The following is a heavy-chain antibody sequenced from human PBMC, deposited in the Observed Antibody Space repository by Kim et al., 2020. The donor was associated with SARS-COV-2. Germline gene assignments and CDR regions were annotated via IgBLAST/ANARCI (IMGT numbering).Heavy chain of an antibody. D-gene: IGHD6-19*01. CDR1: GFTFGNDW. CDR2: INGDGSIT. Sequence: GGSLRLSCAASGFTFGNDWMHWVRQPPGKGLVWVSRINGDGSITDYADSVKGRFTISRDNAKNTLYLQMNSLRDEDTAMFYCARASDWYPDWGQGTLGTVSS. J-gene: IGHJ4*02. CDR3: ARASDWYPD. V-gene: IGHV3-74*01.